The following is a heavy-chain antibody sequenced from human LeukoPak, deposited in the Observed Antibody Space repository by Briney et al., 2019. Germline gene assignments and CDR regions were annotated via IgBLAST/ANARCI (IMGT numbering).Heavy chain of an antibody. V-gene: IGHV4-39*01. J-gene: IGHJ4*02. CDR3: ARHVKYSYGTYFDY. Sequence: SETLSLTCTVSGGSISSSSHYWGWIRQPPGKGLEWIGSIYYSGSTYYNSSLKSRVTISVDTSKTQFSLKLSSVTAADTAVYYCARHVKYSYGTYFDYWGQGTLVTVSS. CDR2: IYYSGST. D-gene: IGHD5-18*01. CDR1: GGSISSSSHY.